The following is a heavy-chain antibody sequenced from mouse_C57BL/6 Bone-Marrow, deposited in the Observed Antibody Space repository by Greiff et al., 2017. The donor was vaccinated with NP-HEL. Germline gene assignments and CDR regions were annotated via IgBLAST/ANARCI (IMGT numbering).Heavy chain of an antibody. CDR1: GFTFSDFY. V-gene: IGHV7-1*01. D-gene: IGHD1-2*01. CDR2: SRNKANDYTT. CDR3: ARDAPNHHGTPLGYFDV. J-gene: IGHJ1*03. Sequence: EVKVEESGGGLVQSGRSLRLSCATSGFTFSDFYMEWVRQAPGKGLEWIAASRNKANDYTTEYSASVKGRFIVSRDTSQSILYLQMNALRAEDTAIYLCARDAPNHHGTPLGYFDVWGTGTTVTVSS.